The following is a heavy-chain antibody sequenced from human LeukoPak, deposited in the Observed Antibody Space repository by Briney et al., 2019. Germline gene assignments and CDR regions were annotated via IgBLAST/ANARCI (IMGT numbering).Heavy chain of an antibody. V-gene: IGHV1-2*02. D-gene: IGHD5/OR15-5a*01. Sequence: ASVNVSCKASGYTFLDYYMHWVRQAPAQGPEWMGWISPNSGGTKYAQKFQGRVTMTRDTSITTVYMELSRLKSDDTAVYYCARGSTLDYWGQGTLVTVSS. J-gene: IGHJ4*02. CDR1: GYTFLDYY. CDR3: ARGSTLDY. CDR2: ISPNSGGT.